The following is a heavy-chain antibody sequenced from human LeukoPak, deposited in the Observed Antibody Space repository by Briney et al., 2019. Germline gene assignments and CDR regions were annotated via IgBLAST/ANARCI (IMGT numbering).Heavy chain of an antibody. D-gene: IGHD3-22*01. Sequence: SETLSLTCAVSGGSISSSNWWSWVRQPLGKGLEWIGEIYHSGSTNYNPSLKSRVTISVDKSKNQFSLKLSSVTAADTAVYYCARAYYYDSSGYPAYNWFDPWGQGTLVTVSS. J-gene: IGHJ5*02. CDR1: GGSISSSNW. V-gene: IGHV4-4*02. CDR2: IYHSGST. CDR3: ARAYYYDSSGYPAYNWFDP.